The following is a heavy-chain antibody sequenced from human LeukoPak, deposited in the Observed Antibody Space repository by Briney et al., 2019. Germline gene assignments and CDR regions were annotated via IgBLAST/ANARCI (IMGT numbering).Heavy chain of an antibody. Sequence: GGSLRLSCAASGFIFSSYAIHWVRQAPGKGLDWVAFIRYDGNNKYYADSVKGRFTISSDNSKNKVYPQMNSLRAEDVAVYYCAKDLVADGDPYYFDSWGQGTLVTVSS. J-gene: IGHJ4*02. D-gene: IGHD4-17*01. CDR2: IRYDGNNK. CDR3: AKDLVADGDPYYFDS. CDR1: GFIFSSYA. V-gene: IGHV3-30*02.